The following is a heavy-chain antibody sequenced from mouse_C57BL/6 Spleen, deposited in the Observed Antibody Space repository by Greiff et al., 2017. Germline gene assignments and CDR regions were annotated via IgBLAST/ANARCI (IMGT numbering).Heavy chain of an antibody. V-gene: IGHV1-18*01. CDR2: INPNNGGT. D-gene: IGHD1-1*01. Sequence: EVQLQQSGPELVKPGASVKIPCKASGYTFTDYNMDWVKQSHGKSLEWIGDINPNNGGTIYNQKFKGKATLTVDKSSSTAYMEPRSLTSEDTAVYYCAIFITTVAREFPFAYWGQGTLVTVSA. CDR3: AIFITTVAREFPFAY. J-gene: IGHJ3*01. CDR1: GYTFTDYN.